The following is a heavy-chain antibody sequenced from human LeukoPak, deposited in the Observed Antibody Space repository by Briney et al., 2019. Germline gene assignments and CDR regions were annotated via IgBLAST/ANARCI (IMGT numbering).Heavy chain of an antibody. D-gene: IGHD3-22*01. J-gene: IGHJ4*02. Sequence: SETLSLTCTVYGGSFSGFYWTWLRQTTGKGLEWIGEINYTGSTNYNPSLKSRVTISIDTSKNQFSLKLKSVTAADTAVYYCARGSDSSGFPYFFDYWGQGTLVTVSS. V-gene: IGHV4-34*01. CDR3: ARGSDSSGFPYFFDY. CDR1: GGSFSGFY. CDR2: INYTGST.